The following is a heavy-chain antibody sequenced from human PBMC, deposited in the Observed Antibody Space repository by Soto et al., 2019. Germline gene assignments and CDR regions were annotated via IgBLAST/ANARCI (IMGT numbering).Heavy chain of an antibody. CDR2: IIPIFGTA. CDR1: GGTFSSYA. CDR3: ARSGYYDSSGYLHFDY. Sequence: QVQLVQAGAEVKKPGSSVKVSCKASGGTFSSYAISWVRQAPGQGLEWMGGIIPIFGTANYAQKFQGRVTITADESTSTAYMELSILISEDTAVYYCARSGYYDSSGYLHFDYWGQGTLVTVSP. D-gene: IGHD3-22*01. J-gene: IGHJ4*02. V-gene: IGHV1-69*01.